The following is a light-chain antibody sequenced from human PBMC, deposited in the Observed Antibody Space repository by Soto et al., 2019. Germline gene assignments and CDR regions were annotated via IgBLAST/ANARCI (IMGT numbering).Light chain of an antibody. CDR2: DAS. J-gene: IGKJ4*01. Sequence: EIVLTQSPTTLSLSPGERATLSCRASQSVSSYFAWYQQKPGQAPRLLIYDASTRAAGITARFSGSGSGTDFDIPISSLEPEDFAVYYCQQRSDWPLTFGGGTKVEIK. V-gene: IGKV3-11*01. CDR1: QSVSSY. CDR3: QQRSDWPLT.